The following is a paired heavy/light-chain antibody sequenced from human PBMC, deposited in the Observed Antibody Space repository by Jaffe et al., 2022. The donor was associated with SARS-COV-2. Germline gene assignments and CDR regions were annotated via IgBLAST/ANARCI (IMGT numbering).Light chain of an antibody. V-gene: IGKV3-15*01. CDR3: QQYNNWPLT. Sequence: EIVMTQSPATLSVSPGERATLSCRASQSVDNHLAWYQQKPGQAPRLLIYGASARATGIPARFSGSGSGTEFTLTISSLQSEDFAVYYCQQYNNWPLTFGQGTRLEIK. CDR1: QSVDNH. CDR2: GAS. J-gene: IGKJ5*01.
Heavy chain of an antibody. D-gene: IGHD1-26*01. CDR1: GFSFSSYGKT. CDR3: ANHRWEPAHYMYMDV. J-gene: IGHJ6*03. Sequence: QLVESGGGLVQPGGSLRLACAASGFSFSSYGKTMSWVRQAPGKGLEWVSSITGGGDKSYYADSVAGRFTISRDNSQNTLYLQLDSLRGEDTALYYCANHRWEPAHYMYMDVWGKGTTVTVSS. CDR2: ITGGGDKS. V-gene: IGHV3-23*04.